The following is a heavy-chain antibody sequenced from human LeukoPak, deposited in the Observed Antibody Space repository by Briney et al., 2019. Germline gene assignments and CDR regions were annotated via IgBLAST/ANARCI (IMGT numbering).Heavy chain of an antibody. CDR3: ARAFYPGYYSYMAV. V-gene: IGHV4-4*07. CDR1: GGSISSYS. D-gene: IGHD3-3*02. Sequence: SETLSLTCTVSGGSISSYSWNWIRQPAGKGLEWIGRLFSSGTTKYNPSLKSRVTISVDTSKNQFSLKLSSVTAADTAVYYCARAFYPGYYSYMAVWGKGTTVTVSS. CDR2: LFSSGTT. J-gene: IGHJ6*03.